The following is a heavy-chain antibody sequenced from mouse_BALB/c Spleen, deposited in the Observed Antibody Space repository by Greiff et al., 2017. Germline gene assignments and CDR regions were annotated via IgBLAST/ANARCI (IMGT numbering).Heavy chain of an antibody. CDR1: GFTFSSFG. V-gene: IGHV5-17*02. CDR2: ISSGSSTI. CDR3: ARWDYHFDV. D-gene: IGHD5-5*01. Sequence: EVQGVESGGGLVQPGGSRKLSCAASGFTFSSFGMHWVRQAPEKGLEWVAYISSGSSTIYYADTVKGRFTISRDNPKNTLFLQMTSLRSEDTAMYYCARWDYHFDVWGAGTTVTVSS. J-gene: IGHJ1*01.